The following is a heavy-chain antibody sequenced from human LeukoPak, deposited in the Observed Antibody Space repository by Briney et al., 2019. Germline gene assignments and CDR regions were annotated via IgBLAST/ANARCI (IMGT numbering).Heavy chain of an antibody. CDR3: ARGSGSYLSSFDY. D-gene: IGHD3-10*01. CDR2: IIPILGIA. J-gene: IGHJ4*02. CDR1: GGTFSSYA. V-gene: IGHV1-69*04. Sequence: SVKVSCKASGGTFSSYAISWVRQAPGQGREWMGRIIPILGIANYAQKFQGRVTITADKSTSTAYMELSSLRSEDTAVYYCARGSGSYLSSFDYWGQGTLVTVSS.